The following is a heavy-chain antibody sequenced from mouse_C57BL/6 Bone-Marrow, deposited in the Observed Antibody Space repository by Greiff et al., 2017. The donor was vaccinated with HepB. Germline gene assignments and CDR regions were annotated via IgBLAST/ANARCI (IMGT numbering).Heavy chain of an antibody. CDR1: GFTFTDYY. Sequence: DVHLVESGGGLVQPGGSLSLSCAASGFTFTDYYMSWVRQPPGKALEWLGFIRNKANGYTTEYSASVKGRFTISRDNSQSILCLQMNALRAEDSATYYCARYAYGSLDYWGQGTTLTVSS. D-gene: IGHD1-1*01. CDR2: IRNKANGYTT. V-gene: IGHV7-3*01. CDR3: ARYAYGSLDY. J-gene: IGHJ2*01.